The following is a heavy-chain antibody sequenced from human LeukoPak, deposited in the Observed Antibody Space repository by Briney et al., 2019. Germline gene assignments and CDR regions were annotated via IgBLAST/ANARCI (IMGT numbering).Heavy chain of an antibody. J-gene: IGHJ4*02. D-gene: IGHD6-13*01. Sequence: KTGGSLRLSCAASGFTFSDYYMNWIRQAPGKGLEWVSYISSSGGTIYYADSVKGRFTISRDNAKNSLYLQMNSLRADDTAVYYCATAPLYSSSWYFRGYFDDWGQGTLVTVSS. CDR3: ATAPLYSSSWYFRGYFDD. CDR2: ISSSGGTI. V-gene: IGHV3-11*01. CDR1: GFTFSDYY.